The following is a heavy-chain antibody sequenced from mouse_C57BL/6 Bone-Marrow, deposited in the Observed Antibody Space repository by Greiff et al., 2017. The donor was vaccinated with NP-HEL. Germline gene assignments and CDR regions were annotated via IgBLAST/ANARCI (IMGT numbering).Heavy chain of an antibody. D-gene: IGHD1-1*01. J-gene: IGHJ1*03. CDR1: GYTFTSYW. CDR3: ARDPIYYYGSSLSYWYFDV. V-gene: IGHV1-69*01. Sequence: QVQLKQPGAELVMPGASVKLSCKDSGYTFTSYWMHWVKQRPGQGLEWIGEIDPSDSYTNYNQKFKGKSTLTVDKSSSTAYMQLSSLTSEDSAVYYCARDPIYYYGSSLSYWYFDVWGTGTTVTVSS. CDR2: IDPSDSYT.